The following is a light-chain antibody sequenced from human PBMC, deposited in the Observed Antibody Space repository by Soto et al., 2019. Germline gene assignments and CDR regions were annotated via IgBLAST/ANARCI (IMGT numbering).Light chain of an antibody. CDR3: QHYGFSPRWT. J-gene: IGKJ1*01. CDR1: QSVSSNY. CDR2: GAS. V-gene: IGKV3-20*01. Sequence: DIVLTQSPGTLSLSPGERATLSCRASQSVSSNYLAWYQQKPGQAPRLLIYGASTRATGVPDRFSGSGSGTDFTLTISRLEPEDFAVYYCQHYGFSPRWTFGQGTKVDIK.